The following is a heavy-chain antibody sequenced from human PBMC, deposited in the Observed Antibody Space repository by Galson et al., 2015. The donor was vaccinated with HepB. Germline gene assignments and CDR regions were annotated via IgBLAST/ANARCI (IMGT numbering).Heavy chain of an antibody. CDR1: GGTFSSYA. CDR3: ARDRVNYYDSSGYYYSYYFDY. Sequence: SVKVSCKASGGTFSSYAISWVRQAPGQGPEWMGGIIPILGIANYAQKFQGRVTITADKSTSTAYMELSSLRSEDTAVYYCARDRVNYYDSSGYYYSYYFDYWGQGTLVTVSS. J-gene: IGHJ4*02. CDR2: IIPILGIA. D-gene: IGHD3-22*01. V-gene: IGHV1-69*10.